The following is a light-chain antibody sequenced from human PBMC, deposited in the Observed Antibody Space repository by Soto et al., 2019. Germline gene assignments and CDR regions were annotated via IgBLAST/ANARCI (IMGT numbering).Light chain of an antibody. Sequence: MTQGRDHVALHTVGRATRWGRASQSVSSNLAWYQQKPGQAPRLLIYGASTRATCIPARFSRSGSGTELTLTIRSLQPADFAAYYCQQYNNGPWTIRQGTKVDIK. CDR3: QQYNNGPWT. CDR2: GAS. V-gene: IGKV3-15*01. CDR1: QSVSSN. J-gene: IGKJ1*01.